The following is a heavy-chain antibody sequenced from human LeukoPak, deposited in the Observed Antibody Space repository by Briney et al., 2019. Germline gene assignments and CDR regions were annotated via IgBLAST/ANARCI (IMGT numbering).Heavy chain of an antibody. CDR3: VRSLATSGMY. Sequence: SETLSLTCTVSGDSLSRSNYYWGWIRQPPGKGLEWIGSTPYSGDTVYNPSLKSRIIISVDTSKNQFSLKLTSLTAADTATYYCVRSLATSGMYWGQGTLVTVSS. CDR2: TPYSGDT. V-gene: IGHV4-39*01. D-gene: IGHD6-13*01. CDR1: GDSLSRSNYY. J-gene: IGHJ4*02.